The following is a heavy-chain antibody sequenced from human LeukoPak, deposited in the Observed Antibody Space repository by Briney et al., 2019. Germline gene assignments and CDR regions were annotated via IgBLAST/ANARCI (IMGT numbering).Heavy chain of an antibody. CDR2: ISGSGGST. Sequence: PGGSLRLSCAASGFTFSSYAMSWVRQAPGKGLEWVSAISGSGGSTYYADSVKGRFTISRDNAKNSLSLQMNSLRAEDTALYYCARWYFESGYYSLDYWGQGILVTVSS. CDR1: GFTFSSYA. D-gene: IGHD3-22*01. J-gene: IGHJ4*02. CDR3: ARWYFESGYYSLDY. V-gene: IGHV3-23*01.